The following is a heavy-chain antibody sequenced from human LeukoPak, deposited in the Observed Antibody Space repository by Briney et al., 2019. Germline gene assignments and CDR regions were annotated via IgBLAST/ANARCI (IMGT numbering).Heavy chain of an antibody. V-gene: IGHV4-39*07. CDR1: GDSISSSSYF. CDR3: ARVEYQLLGRYYYYGMDV. CDR2: IYYSGTT. Sequence: SETLSLTCTVSGDSISSSSYFWGWIRQPPGKGLEYIGSIYYSGTTYYNPSLKSRVTISFDTSRNQFSLKLNSVTAADTAVYYCARVEYQLLGRYYYYGMDVWGQGTTVTVSS. J-gene: IGHJ6*02. D-gene: IGHD2-2*01.